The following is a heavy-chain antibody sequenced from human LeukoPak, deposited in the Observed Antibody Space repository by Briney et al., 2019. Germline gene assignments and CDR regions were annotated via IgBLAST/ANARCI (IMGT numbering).Heavy chain of an antibody. CDR3: ARGSGTPYYYDSSGYRSRYYYYYGMDV. CDR1: GGSFSGYY. V-gene: IGHV4-34*01. CDR2: INHSGST. J-gene: IGHJ6*02. D-gene: IGHD3-22*01. Sequence: SETLSLTRAVYGGSFSGYYWSWIRQPPGKGLEWIGEINHSGSTNYNPSLKSRVTISVDTSKNQFSLKLSSVTAADTAVYYCARGSGTPYYYDSSGYRSRYYYYYGMDVWGQGTTVTVSS.